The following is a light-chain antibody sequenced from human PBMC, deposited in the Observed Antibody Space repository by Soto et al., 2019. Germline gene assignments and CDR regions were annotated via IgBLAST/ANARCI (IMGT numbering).Light chain of an antibody. CDR1: KNDIGVYDF. V-gene: IGLV2-8*01. Sequence: QSVLTQPPSASGSPGQSVTISCTGTKNDIGVYDFVSWYQHHPGKAPRLIIYEVVQRPSGVPVRVSGSKSGNTAFLTVSGLQAADVADYFCKSYAGSNTYVFGSGTKV. CDR2: EVV. CDR3: KSYAGSNTYV. J-gene: IGLJ1*01.